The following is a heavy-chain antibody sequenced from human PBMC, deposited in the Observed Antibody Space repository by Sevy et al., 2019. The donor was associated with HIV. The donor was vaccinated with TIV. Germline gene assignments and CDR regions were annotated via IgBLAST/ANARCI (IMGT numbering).Heavy chain of an antibody. V-gene: IGHV3-11*01. J-gene: IGHJ3*02. CDR2: ISSSGTK. Sequence: GGSLRLSCAASGFIFSDYNYIIWMSQSPGKGLEWVSYISSSGTKYYRESVKGRFTVSRDNAKNSLYLQMNSLRVEDTALYYCVSPPKRCTSTSCPFDAFYMWGQGTMVTVSS. D-gene: IGHD2-2*01. CDR1: GFIFSDYNY. CDR3: VSPPKRCTSTSCPFDAFYM.